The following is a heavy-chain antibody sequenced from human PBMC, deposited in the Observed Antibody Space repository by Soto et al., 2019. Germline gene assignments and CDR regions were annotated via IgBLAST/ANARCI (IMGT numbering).Heavy chain of an antibody. CDR2: ISSSSSYT. CDR1: GFTFGDYY. J-gene: IGHJ4*02. D-gene: IGHD3-22*01. V-gene: IGHV3-11*06. CDR3: ARDYYDVSGYPYFDS. Sequence: ESGGGLVKPGGSLRLSCAASGFTFGDYYMSWIRQAPGKGLEWISYISSSSSYTNYAGSVKGRFTISRDNVKNLLYLQMNSLRAEDTALYYCARDYYDVSGYPYFDSWGQGTLVTVSS.